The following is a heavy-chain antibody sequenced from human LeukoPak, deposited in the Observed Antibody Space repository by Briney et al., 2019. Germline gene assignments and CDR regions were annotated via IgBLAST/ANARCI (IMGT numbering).Heavy chain of an antibody. CDR2: INSDGSST. CDR1: GFTFSSYW. Sequence: GGSLRLSCAASGFTFSSYWMHWVRQAPGKGLVWVSRINSDGSSTSYADSVKGRFTISRDNAKNTLYLQMNSLRAEDTAVYYCARVGYDYGGADDYWGQGTLVTVSS. CDR3: ARVGYDYGGADDY. D-gene: IGHD4-23*01. V-gene: IGHV3-74*01. J-gene: IGHJ4*02.